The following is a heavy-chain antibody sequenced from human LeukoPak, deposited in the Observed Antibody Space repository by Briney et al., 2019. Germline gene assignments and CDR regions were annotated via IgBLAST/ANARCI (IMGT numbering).Heavy chain of an antibody. CDR1: GFTLSSHW. D-gene: IGHD6-19*01. J-gene: IGHJ5*02. Sequence: PGGSLRLSCAASGFTLSSHWMSWVRQAPGKGLEWVANIKQDGSEKYYVDSVKGRFTISRDNSKNTLYLQMNSLRAEDTAVYYCAKDDRVAGIRFDPWGQGTLVTVSS. CDR2: IKQDGSEK. V-gene: IGHV3-7*03. CDR3: AKDDRVAGIRFDP.